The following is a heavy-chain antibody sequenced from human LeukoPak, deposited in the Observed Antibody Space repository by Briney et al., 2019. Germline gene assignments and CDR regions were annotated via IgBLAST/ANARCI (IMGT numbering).Heavy chain of an antibody. J-gene: IGHJ4*02. CDR1: GGSFSGYY. CDR2: INHSGST. CDR3: AKDRTTYSSGWYSGEIFDY. D-gene: IGHD6-19*01. Sequence: SETLSLTCAVYGGSFSGYYWSWIRQPPGKGLEWIGEINHSGSTNYNPSLKSRVTISVDTSKNQFSLKLSSVTAADTAVYYCAKDRTTYSSGWYSGEIFDYWGQGTLVTVSS. V-gene: IGHV4-34*01.